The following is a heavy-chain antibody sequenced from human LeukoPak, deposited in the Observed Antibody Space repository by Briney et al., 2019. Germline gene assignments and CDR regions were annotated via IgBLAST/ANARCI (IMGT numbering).Heavy chain of an antibody. CDR3: ARRGTRRITMIANWFDP. Sequence: PSEALSLTCAVYGGSFNGYYWSWIRQPPGKGLEWIGEINHSGSTNYNPSLKSRVTISVDTSKNQFSLKLSSVTAADTAVYYCARRGTRRITMIANWFDPWGQGTLVTVSS. CDR2: INHSGST. CDR1: GGSFNGYY. J-gene: IGHJ5*02. D-gene: IGHD3-22*01. V-gene: IGHV4-34*01.